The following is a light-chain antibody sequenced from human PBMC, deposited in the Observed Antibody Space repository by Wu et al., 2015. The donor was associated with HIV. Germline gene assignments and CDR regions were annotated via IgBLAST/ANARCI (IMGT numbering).Light chain of an antibody. CDR2: GIS. Sequence: EIVMTQSPATLSVYPGERVTLSCRASQSVRDDLAWYQQKPGQAPRLLIYGISTRAAGVPARFSDSRSGTEFTLTISSIQSEDFAVYFCHHYGWAPKAFGGGTKVEIK. V-gene: IGKV3-15*01. CDR3: HHYGWAPKA. CDR1: QSVRDD. J-gene: IGKJ4*01.